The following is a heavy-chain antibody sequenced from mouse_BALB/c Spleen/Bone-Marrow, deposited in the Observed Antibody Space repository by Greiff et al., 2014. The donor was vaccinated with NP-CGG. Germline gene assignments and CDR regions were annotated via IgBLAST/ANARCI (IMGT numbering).Heavy chain of an antibody. J-gene: IGHJ2*01. V-gene: IGHV1-54*01. CDR3: ARYDGYFDY. CDR1: GYAFTDYL. CDR2: INPGSGST. Sequence: QVQLKQSGAELVRPGNSVKVSCKTSGYAFTDYLMEWLKQRPGQGLEWIGVINPGSGSTNYNEKFKDKATLTADKSSSTAYIQLSSLTSDDSAVYFCARYDGYFDYWGQGTTLTVSS. D-gene: IGHD2-3*01.